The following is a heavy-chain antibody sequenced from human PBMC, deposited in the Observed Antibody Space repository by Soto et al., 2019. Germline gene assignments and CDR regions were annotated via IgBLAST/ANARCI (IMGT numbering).Heavy chain of an antibody. CDR2: IIPIFGTA. CDR3: AGYGSGSYYDPTYYYYGMDV. V-gene: IGHV1-69*06. CDR1: GGTFSSYA. D-gene: IGHD3-10*01. J-gene: IGHJ6*02. Sequence: SVKVSCKASGGTFSSYAISWVRQAPGQGLEWMGGIIPIFGTANYAQKFQGRVTITADKSTSTAYMELSSLRSEDTAVYYCAGYGSGSYYDPTYYYYGMDVWGQGTTVTVSS.